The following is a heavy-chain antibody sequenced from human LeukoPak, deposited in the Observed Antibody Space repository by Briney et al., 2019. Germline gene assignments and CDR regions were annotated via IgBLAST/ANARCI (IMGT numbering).Heavy chain of an antibody. Sequence: ASVKVSCKASGGTFSSYAISWVRQAPGQGLDWMGRIIPIFGTANYAQKFQGRVTITTDESTSTAYMELSSLRSEDTAVYYCARDLDTAMATVYWGQGTLVTVSS. CDR1: GGTFSSYA. V-gene: IGHV1-69*05. CDR3: ARDLDTAMATVY. J-gene: IGHJ4*02. CDR2: IIPIFGTA. D-gene: IGHD5-18*01.